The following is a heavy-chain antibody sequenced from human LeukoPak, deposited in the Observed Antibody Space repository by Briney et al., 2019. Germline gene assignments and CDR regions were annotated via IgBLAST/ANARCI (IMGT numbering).Heavy chain of an antibody. Sequence: GGSLRLSCVASGFTFSDYYMSWIRQAPGKGLEWVSYIRSSGTTIHYADSVKGRFTIARDNAKNSLYLQMNSLRAEDTAVYYCARDRGAVTDVFDYWGQGTLVTVSS. V-gene: IGHV3-11*04. D-gene: IGHD6-19*01. J-gene: IGHJ4*02. CDR3: ARDRGAVTDVFDY. CDR1: GFTFSDYY. CDR2: IRSSGTTI.